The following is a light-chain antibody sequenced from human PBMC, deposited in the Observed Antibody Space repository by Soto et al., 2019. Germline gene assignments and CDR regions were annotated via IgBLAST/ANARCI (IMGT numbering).Light chain of an antibody. Sequence: QSALTQPASVSGSPGQSITISCTGTSCDVGGYNYVSWYQQHPGKAPKLMIYEVSNRPSGVSNRFSGSKSGNTASLTISGLQAEDEADYYCSSYTSSSTLVFGTGTKVTV. J-gene: IGLJ1*01. CDR3: SSYTSSSTLV. CDR1: SCDVGGYNY. CDR2: EVS. V-gene: IGLV2-14*01.